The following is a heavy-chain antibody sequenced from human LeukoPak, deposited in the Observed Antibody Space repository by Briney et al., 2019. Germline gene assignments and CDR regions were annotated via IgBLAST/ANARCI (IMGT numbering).Heavy chain of an antibody. V-gene: IGHV1-69*13. CDR1: GGTFSSYA. CDR2: IIPVSPTP. J-gene: IGHJ4*02. D-gene: IGHD6-19*01. Sequence: GASVKVSCKASGGTFSSYAFSWVRQAPGQGLEWMGGIIPVSPTPNYAQKFHGRVTITADESTSTAYMELSSLRSEDTAVYYCARGLGSSGPGYWGQGTLVTVSS. CDR3: ARGLGSSGPGY.